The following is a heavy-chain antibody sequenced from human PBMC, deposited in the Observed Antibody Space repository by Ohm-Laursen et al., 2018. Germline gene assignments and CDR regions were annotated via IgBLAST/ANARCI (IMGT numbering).Heavy chain of an antibody. Sequence: SETLSLTCTVSGGSISSYYWSWVRQPPGKGLEWIGYIHNSGSTNYNPSLKSRVTIATDTSKNQLSRKLSSVTAADTAVYYCARRANSAFPYYLDYWGQGTLVTVSS. V-gene: IGHV4-59*08. CDR1: GGSISSYY. CDR3: ARRANSAFPYYLDY. CDR2: IHNSGST. J-gene: IGHJ4*02. D-gene: IGHD1-26*01.